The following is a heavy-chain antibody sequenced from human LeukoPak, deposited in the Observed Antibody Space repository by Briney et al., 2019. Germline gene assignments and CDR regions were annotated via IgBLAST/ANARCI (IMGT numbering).Heavy chain of an antibody. D-gene: IGHD6-13*01. V-gene: IGHV4-61*02. Sequence: SETLSLTCTVSGGSISSTSYYWSWVRQPAGKGLEWIGRIYTSGNTNYNPSLKGRVTMTVDTSKNQFSLNLSSVTAADTAVYYCARGRGSSWYYFDYWGQGTLVTVSS. J-gene: IGHJ4*02. CDR3: ARGRGSSWYYFDY. CDR2: IYTSGNT. CDR1: GGSISSTSYY.